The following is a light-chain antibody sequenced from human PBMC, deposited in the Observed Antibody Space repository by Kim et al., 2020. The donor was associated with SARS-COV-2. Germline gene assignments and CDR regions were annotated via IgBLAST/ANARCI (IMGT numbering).Light chain of an antibody. CDR1: HSVSRW. CDR2: RAT. CDR3: QQYNNFSWS. V-gene: IGKV1-5*03. Sequence: DIQMTQSPSTLSASVGDRVTITCRASHSVSRWLAWYQQKPGKSPKLLIYRATDLESGIPSRFSDSGSETDFTLTISSLQPDDFATYYCQQYNNFSWSFGHGTKVDIK. J-gene: IGKJ1*01.